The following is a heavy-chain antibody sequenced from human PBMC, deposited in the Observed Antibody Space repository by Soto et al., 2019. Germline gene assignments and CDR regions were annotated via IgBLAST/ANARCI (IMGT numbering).Heavy chain of an antibody. CDR1: GYTFTSYG. CDR2: ISAYNGNT. D-gene: IGHD2-21*02. V-gene: IGHV1-18*01. J-gene: IGHJ4*02. CDR3: ARPAIPSVVVTAWSDY. Sequence: GASVKVSCKASGYTFTSYGISWVRQAPGQGLEWMGWISAYNGNTNYAQKLQGRITMTTDTSTSTAYMELRSLKSDDTAVYYCARPAIPSVVVTAWSDYWGQGTLVTVSS.